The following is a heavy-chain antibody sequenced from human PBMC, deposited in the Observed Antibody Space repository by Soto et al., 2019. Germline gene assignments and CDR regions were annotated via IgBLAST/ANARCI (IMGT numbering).Heavy chain of an antibody. CDR2: IYYSGST. Sequence: QVQLRESGPGLVKPSETLSLTCTVSGGSISSYYWSWIRQPPGKGLEWIGYIYYSGSTNYNPSLKSRVTISVDTSKNQFSLKLSSVTAADTAVYYCARGRITMIVDDAFDIWGQGTMVTVSS. D-gene: IGHD3-22*01. CDR1: GGSISSYY. V-gene: IGHV4-59*01. J-gene: IGHJ3*02. CDR3: ARGRITMIVDDAFDI.